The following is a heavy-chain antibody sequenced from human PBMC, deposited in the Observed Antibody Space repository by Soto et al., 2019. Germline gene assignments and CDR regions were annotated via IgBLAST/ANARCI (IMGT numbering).Heavy chain of an antibody. Sequence: ASVKVSCKASGYTFTSYGISWVRQAPGQGLEWMGWISAYNGNTNYAQKLQGRVTMTTDTSTSTAYMELRSLRSDDTAVYYCARGPPAKYCSSTSCQVGAFDIWGQGTMVTVS. CDR2: ISAYNGNT. CDR1: GYTFTSYG. CDR3: ARGPPAKYCSSTSCQVGAFDI. J-gene: IGHJ3*02. V-gene: IGHV1-18*01. D-gene: IGHD2-2*01.